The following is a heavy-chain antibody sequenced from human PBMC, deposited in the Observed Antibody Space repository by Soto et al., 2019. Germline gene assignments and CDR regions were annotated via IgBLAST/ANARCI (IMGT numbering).Heavy chain of an antibody. D-gene: IGHD2-8*01. CDR1: GFTFSSYG. J-gene: IGHJ6*02. Sequence: PGGSLRLSCAASGFTFSSYGMHWVRQAPGKGLEWVAVIWYDGSNKYYADSVKGRFTISRDNSKNTLYLQMNSPRAEDTAVYYCARDSASGVYYYGMDVWGQGTTVTVSS. CDR2: IWYDGSNK. CDR3: ARDSASGVYYYGMDV. V-gene: IGHV3-33*01.